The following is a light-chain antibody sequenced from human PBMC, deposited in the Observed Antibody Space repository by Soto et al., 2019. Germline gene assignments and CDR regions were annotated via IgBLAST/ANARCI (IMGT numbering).Light chain of an antibody. J-gene: IGKJ4*01. V-gene: IGKV3-15*01. CDR3: QQYNFWPPLT. CDR2: DAS. Sequence: EIVMTQSPATLSVSPGERATLSCRASQSVNSNLAWYRQKPGQAPRLLISDASTRATGVPARFSGSGSGTEFTLTISSLQSEDSVIYYCQQYNFWPPLTFGRGTKVEIK. CDR1: QSVNSN.